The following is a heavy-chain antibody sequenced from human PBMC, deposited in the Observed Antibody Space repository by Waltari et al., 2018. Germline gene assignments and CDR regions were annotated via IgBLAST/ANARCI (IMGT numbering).Heavy chain of an antibody. V-gene: IGHV4-4*02. Sequence: QLQLQESGPGLVKPSGTLSLICAVSGDSMNYWWSWVRQPPGKGLEWIGQVLGSGRTNYNPSFASRVTISLDTSTHQFALKMTSATAAYTALYYCARDRGRGLYLDTWGQGILVTVSP. D-gene: IGHD2-15*01. J-gene: IGHJ4*02. CDR2: VLGSGRT. CDR3: ARDRGRGLYLDT. CDR1: GDSMNYW.